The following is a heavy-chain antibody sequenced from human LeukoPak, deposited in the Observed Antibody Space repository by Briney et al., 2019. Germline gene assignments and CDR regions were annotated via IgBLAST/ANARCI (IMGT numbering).Heavy chain of an antibody. J-gene: IGHJ5*02. D-gene: IGHD1-1*01. CDR1: GGSISSYY. V-gene: IGHV4-59*01. CDR2: IYGSGST. Sequence: SETLSLTCTVSGGSISSYYWSWIRQPPGKGLEWIGHIYGSGSTNYNPSLKSRVTLSVDTSKNQFSLKLSSVTAADTAVYYCAREGTSGTPLNWFDHWGQGTLSPSPQ. CDR3: AREGTSGTPLNWFDH.